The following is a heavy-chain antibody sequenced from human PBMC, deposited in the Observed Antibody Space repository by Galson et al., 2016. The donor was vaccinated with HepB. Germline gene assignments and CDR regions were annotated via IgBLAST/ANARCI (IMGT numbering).Heavy chain of an antibody. CDR1: GYSFPYYW. CDR3: ARQYNFWSGSAVMDHGMDV. Sequence: QSGAEVKKAGESLKISCKASGYSFPYYWIGWVRQKPGKGLEWMGSIYPGDSEIRYSPSFQGQVTLSVDKSISNAFLQWSSLKASDTAMYYCARQYNFWSGSAVMDHGMDVWGQGTTVTVSS. J-gene: IGHJ6*02. CDR2: IYPGDSEI. D-gene: IGHD3-3*01. V-gene: IGHV5-51*01.